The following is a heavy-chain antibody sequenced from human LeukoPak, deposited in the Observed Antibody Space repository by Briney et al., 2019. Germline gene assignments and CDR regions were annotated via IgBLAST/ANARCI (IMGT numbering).Heavy chain of an antibody. CDR1: SGSISSYY. Sequence: SETLSLTCTVSSGSISSYYWSWIRQPPGKGLEWIGCIYYSGSTNYNPSRKSRVTISVDTSKNQFSLKLSCVTAADTAVYYCARAITIGGLFDYWGQGTLVTVSS. D-gene: IGHD3-16*01. CDR3: ARAITIGGLFDY. J-gene: IGHJ4*02. CDR2: IYYSGST. V-gene: IGHV4-59*01.